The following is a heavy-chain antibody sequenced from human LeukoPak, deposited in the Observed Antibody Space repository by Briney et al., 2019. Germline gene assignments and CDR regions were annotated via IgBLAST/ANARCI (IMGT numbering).Heavy chain of an antibody. D-gene: IGHD1-1*01. Sequence: GRSLRLSCAASGFTFRNYYMHWVRQAPGKGLERVAVISLDGNNEYYADSVKGRFSLSRDNSMNTLYLQLNSLRTEDTAMYYCARDLSGHWTYDYWGQGTLVTVSS. CDR2: ISLDGNNE. CDR3: ARDLSGHWTYDY. V-gene: IGHV3-30-3*01. J-gene: IGHJ4*01. CDR1: GFTFRNYY.